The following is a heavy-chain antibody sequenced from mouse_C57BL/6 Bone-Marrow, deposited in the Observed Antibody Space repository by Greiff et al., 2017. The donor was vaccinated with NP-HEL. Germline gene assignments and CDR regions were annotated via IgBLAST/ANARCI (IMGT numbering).Heavy chain of an antibody. Sequence: EVKLQESGAELVRPGASVKLSCTASGFDIKDDYMHWVKQRPEQGLEWIGWIDPENGDTEYASKFQGKATITADTSSNTAYLQLSSLTSEDTAVYYCTTDYYALRRFWGRGFDYWGQGTTLTVSS. J-gene: IGHJ2*01. CDR1: GFDIKDDY. V-gene: IGHV14-4*01. D-gene: IGHD2-1*01. CDR2: IDPENGDT. CDR3: TTDYYALRRFWGRGFDY.